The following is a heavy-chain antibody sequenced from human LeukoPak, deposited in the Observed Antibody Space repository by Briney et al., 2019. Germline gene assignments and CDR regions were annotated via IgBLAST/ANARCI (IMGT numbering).Heavy chain of an antibody. V-gene: IGHV4-4*07. Sequence: SETLSLTCTVSGGSISSYYWSWIRQPAGKGLEWIGRIYTSGSTNYNPSLKSRVTMSVDTSKNQFSLKLSSVTAADTAVYYCAREIVNYDILTGPLQVWGQGTLVTVSS. CDR1: GGSISSYY. D-gene: IGHD3-9*01. CDR2: IYTSGST. CDR3: AREIVNYDILTGPLQV. J-gene: IGHJ4*02.